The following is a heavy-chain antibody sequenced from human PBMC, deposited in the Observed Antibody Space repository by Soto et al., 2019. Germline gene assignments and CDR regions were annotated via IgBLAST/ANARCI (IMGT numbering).Heavy chain of an antibody. Sequence: GGSLRLSCAASGFTFSSYGMHWVRQAPGKGLEWVAVISYDGSNKYYADSVKGRFTISRDNSKNTLYLQMNSLRAEDTSVYYCAKETIAVAGTFDYWGPGTLVTVSS. D-gene: IGHD6-19*01. CDR3: AKETIAVAGTFDY. CDR1: GFTFSSYG. CDR2: ISYDGSNK. J-gene: IGHJ4*02. V-gene: IGHV3-30*18.